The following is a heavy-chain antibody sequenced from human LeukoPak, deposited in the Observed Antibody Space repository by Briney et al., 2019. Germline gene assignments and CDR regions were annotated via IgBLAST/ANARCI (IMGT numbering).Heavy chain of an antibody. V-gene: IGHV1-2*02. J-gene: IGHJ5*02. Sequence: ASVKVSCKASGYTFTGHYMHCVRQAPGQGLEWMGWINPNSGGTHYAQKFQGRVALTRDTSISTAYMELSRLRSDDTAMYYCARDQVPITAALTNWFDPWGQGTLVTVSS. CDR2: INPNSGGT. CDR3: ARDQVPITAALTNWFDP. CDR1: GYTFTGHY. D-gene: IGHD6-13*01.